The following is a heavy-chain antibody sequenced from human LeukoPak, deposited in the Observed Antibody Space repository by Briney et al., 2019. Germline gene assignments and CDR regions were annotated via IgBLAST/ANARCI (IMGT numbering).Heavy chain of an antibody. Sequence: GGSLRLSCAVSGFTVSSNHMGWVRQAPGKGLEWVSVIYPSGTTQYAVSVRGRFTISRDNAKNSLYLQMNSLRDEDTAVYYCARGGYYYDGAFDIWGQGTMVTVSS. J-gene: IGHJ3*02. CDR2: IYPSGTT. CDR3: ARGGYYYDGAFDI. CDR1: GFTVSSNH. D-gene: IGHD3-22*01. V-gene: IGHV3-66*01.